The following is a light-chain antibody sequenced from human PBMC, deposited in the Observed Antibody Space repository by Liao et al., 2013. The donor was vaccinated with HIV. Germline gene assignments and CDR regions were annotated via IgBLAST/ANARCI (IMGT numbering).Light chain of an antibody. V-gene: IGLV3-1*01. Sequence: SYELTQPPSVSVSPGQTASITCSGDNLGDKYVCWYQQKAGQSPVLVIYEDNKRPSGIPERFSGANAGNTATLTISGTQAMDEADYYCQAWDSSPFVFGTGTKVTVL. CDR3: QAWDSSPFV. J-gene: IGLJ1*01. CDR1: NLGDKY. CDR2: EDN.